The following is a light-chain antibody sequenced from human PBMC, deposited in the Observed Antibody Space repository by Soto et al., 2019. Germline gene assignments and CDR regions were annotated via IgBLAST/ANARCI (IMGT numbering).Light chain of an antibody. CDR1: SSDVGAYYY. CDR3: SSYTPSNTYV. V-gene: IGLV2-14*01. Sequence: QSALTQPASVSGSPGQSVTISCTGTSSDVGAYYYVSWYQQHPGKVPKLIIYEVTHRPSGVSNRFSGSKSDNTASLTISGLQADDEADYYCSSYTPSNTYVLRTGTKLTVL. J-gene: IGLJ1*01. CDR2: EVT.